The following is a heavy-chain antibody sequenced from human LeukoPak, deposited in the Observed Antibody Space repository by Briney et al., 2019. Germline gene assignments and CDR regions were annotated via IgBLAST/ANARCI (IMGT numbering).Heavy chain of an antibody. J-gene: IGHJ4*02. CDR3: TRGLFDSSGYYYY. Sequence: GGSLRLSCAASGFTFGDYAMNWVRQAPGKGLEWVGFIRSKAYGGTTEYAASVKGRFTISRDDSKSIAYLQMNSLKTEDTAVYYCTRGLFDSSGYYYYWGQGTLVTVSS. D-gene: IGHD3-22*01. CDR1: GFTFGDYA. CDR2: IRSKAYGGTT. V-gene: IGHV3-49*04.